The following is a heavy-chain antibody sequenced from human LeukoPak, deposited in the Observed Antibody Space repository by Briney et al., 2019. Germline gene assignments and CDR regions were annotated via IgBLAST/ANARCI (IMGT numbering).Heavy chain of an antibody. CDR2: ISHDGNFR. V-gene: IGHV3-30*04. CDR3: ARDPRYGSGSYPHFDY. CDR1: GFTFSNYA. D-gene: IGHD3-10*01. J-gene: IGHJ4*02. Sequence: SGGSLRLSCVGSGFTFSNYAFPWIRQAPGKGLEWVAVISHDGNFRHYADALKGRFTVSRDYSKKVVYLHMDSLRVDDTGLYYCARDPRYGSGSYPHFDYWGQGTLVTVSS.